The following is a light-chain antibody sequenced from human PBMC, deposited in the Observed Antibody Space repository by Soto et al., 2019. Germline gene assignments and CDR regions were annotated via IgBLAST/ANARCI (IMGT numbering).Light chain of an antibody. V-gene: IGKV3-11*01. CDR1: QSVSSY. CDR2: VAS. J-gene: IGKJ1*01. Sequence: EVVLTQSPATLSLSPGESATLSCRASQSVSSYLAWYQQKPGQGPRLLIYVASNRATGVSARFSGSGSGTDFTLTISSLETEDFAVYYCHQRSSWPRGSFGQGTKVEIK. CDR3: HQRSSWPRGS.